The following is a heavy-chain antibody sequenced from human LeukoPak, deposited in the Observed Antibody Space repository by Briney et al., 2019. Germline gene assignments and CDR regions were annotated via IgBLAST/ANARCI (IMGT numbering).Heavy chain of an antibody. CDR1: GYTFTSYG. D-gene: IGHD1-26*01. CDR2: ISAYNGNT. CDR3: AREPSGSYSHNWFDP. V-gene: IGHV1-18*01. Sequence: ASVKFSCKASGYTFTSYGISCVRQAPGQGLEWMGWISAYNGNTNYAQKLQGRVTMTTDTSTSTAYMELRSLRSDDTAVYYCAREPSGSYSHNWFDPWGQGTLVTVSS. J-gene: IGHJ5*02.